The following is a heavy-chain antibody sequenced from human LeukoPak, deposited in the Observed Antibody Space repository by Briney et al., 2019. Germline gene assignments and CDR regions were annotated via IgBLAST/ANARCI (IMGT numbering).Heavy chain of an antibody. V-gene: IGHV3-11*01. Sequence: KPXGSLRLSCXASGFPXSDYYMSWIRQAPGKGLEGGSYISGDSHIYYADSVKGRFTISRDNAKNSLFLQMNSLRAEDTALYYCARGFDCSSASCSCMDLWGQGTTVTVSS. J-gene: IGHJ6*02. CDR3: ARGFDCSSASCSCMDL. D-gene: IGHD2-2*01. CDR2: ISGDSHI. CDR1: GFPXSDYY.